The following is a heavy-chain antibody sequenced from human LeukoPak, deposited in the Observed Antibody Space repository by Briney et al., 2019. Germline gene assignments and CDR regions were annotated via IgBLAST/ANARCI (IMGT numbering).Heavy chain of an antibody. D-gene: IGHD6-19*01. Sequence: GGSLRLSCAASGFTFSSYWMHWVRQAPGKGLVWVSRINSDGSNTNYADSVKGRFTISRDNAKNTLYLQMNSLRAEDTAVCYCARVRDISGHWGFLDYWGQGTLVTVSS. J-gene: IGHJ4*02. CDR3: ARVRDISGHWGFLDY. CDR1: GFTFSSYW. CDR2: INSDGSNT. V-gene: IGHV3-74*01.